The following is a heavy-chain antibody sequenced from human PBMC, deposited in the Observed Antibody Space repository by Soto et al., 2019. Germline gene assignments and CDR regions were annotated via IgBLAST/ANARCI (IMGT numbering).Heavy chain of an antibody. D-gene: IGHD2-15*01. CDR1: GGTFSSYA. Sequence: SVKVSCKASGGTFSSYAISWVRQAPGQGLEWMGGIIPIFGTANYAQKFQGRVTITADKSTSTAYMELSSLRSEDTAVYYCARASRPVGGDAFDIWGQGTMVTVSS. J-gene: IGHJ3*02. CDR3: ARASRPVGGDAFDI. V-gene: IGHV1-69*06. CDR2: IIPIFGTA.